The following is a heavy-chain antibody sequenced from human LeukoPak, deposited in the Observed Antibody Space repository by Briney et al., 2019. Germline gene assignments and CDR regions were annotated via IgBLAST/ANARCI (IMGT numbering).Heavy chain of an antibody. J-gene: IGHJ4*02. CDR3: ATSDFWSGYSFDY. Sequence: SGTLSLTCTVSGGSISSYYWSWIRQPPGKGLEWIGYIYYSGSTNYNPSLKSRVTISVDTSKNQFSLKLSSVTAADTAVYYCATSDFWSGYSFDYWGQGTLVTVSS. CDR2: IYYSGST. V-gene: IGHV4-59*01. D-gene: IGHD3-3*01. CDR1: GGSISSYY.